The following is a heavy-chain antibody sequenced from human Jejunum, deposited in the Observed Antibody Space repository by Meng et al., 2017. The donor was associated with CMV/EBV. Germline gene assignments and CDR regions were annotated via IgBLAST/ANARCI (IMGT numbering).Heavy chain of an antibody. Sequence: QVQLVQSGAEVKKPGFSVKVSCKASGGTFSSYAISWVRQAPGQGLEWMGGIIPILGIANYAQKFQGRVTITADKSTSTAYMELSSLRSEDTAVYYCARERPGGMATTPYFDYWGQGTLVTVSS. CDR1: GGTFSSYA. CDR2: IIPILGIA. CDR3: ARERPGGMATTPYFDY. V-gene: IGHV1-69*10. D-gene: IGHD5-24*01. J-gene: IGHJ4*02.